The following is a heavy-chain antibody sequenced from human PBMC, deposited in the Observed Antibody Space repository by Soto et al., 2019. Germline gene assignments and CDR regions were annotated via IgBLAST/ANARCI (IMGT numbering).Heavy chain of an antibody. CDR3: ARGYNSSWYSDAFDS. CDR1: GFTFNSYS. V-gene: IGHV3-21*01. J-gene: IGHJ3*02. CDR2: ISSSSSYI. D-gene: IGHD6-13*01. Sequence: PGGSPRLSCAASGFTFNSYSMNWVLQAPGKGLEWVSSISSSSSYIYYADSVKGRFTISRDNAKNSLYLQMNSLRAEDTAVYYCARGYNSSWYSDAFDSWGEGTMVTV.